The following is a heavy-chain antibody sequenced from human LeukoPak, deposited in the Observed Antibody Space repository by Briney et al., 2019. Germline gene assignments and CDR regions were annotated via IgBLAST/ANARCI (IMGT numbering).Heavy chain of an antibody. CDR3: ARTTTVTTLFDY. Sequence: PSQTLSLTCTVSGGSISSGDYYWSWIRQPPGKGPEWIGYIYYSGSTYYNPSLKSRVTISVDTSKNQFSLKLSSVTAADTAVYYCARTTTVTTLFDYWGQGTLVTVSS. CDR2: IYYSGST. J-gene: IGHJ4*02. D-gene: IGHD4-17*01. V-gene: IGHV4-30-4*01. CDR1: GGSISSGDYY.